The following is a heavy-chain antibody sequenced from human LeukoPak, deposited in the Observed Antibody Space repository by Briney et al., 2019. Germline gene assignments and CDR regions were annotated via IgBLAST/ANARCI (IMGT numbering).Heavy chain of an antibody. V-gene: IGHV3-48*03. CDR2: ISSSGSTI. Sequence: PGGSLRLSCAASGFTFSSYEMNWVRQAPGKGLEWVSYISSSGSTIYYADSVKGRFTISRDNSKNSLYMQMNRLRAEDTAIYYCAKHGDSTGYYSSYYNHMDVWGKGTSVTISS. D-gene: IGHD3-22*01. J-gene: IGHJ6*03. CDR3: AKHGDSTGYYSSYYNHMDV. CDR1: GFTFSSYE.